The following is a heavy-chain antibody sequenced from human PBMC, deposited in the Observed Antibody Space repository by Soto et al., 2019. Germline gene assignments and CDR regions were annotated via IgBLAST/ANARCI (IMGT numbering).Heavy chain of an antibody. CDR1: GFTFSTYY. CDR2: INPNGGAT. V-gene: IGHV1-46*01. Sequence: ASVKVSCKASGFTFSTYYIHWVRQAPGQGLEWVGIINPNGGATTNAQKFQGRVTMTRDTSTSTVYMEMSSLRAEDTAMYYCARDKSAAGYVIFDYWGQGTLVTVSS. CDR3: ARDKSAAGYVIFDY. D-gene: IGHD5-12*01. J-gene: IGHJ4*02.